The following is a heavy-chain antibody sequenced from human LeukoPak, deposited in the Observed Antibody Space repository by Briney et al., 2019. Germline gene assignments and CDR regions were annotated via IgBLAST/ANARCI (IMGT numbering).Heavy chain of an antibody. CDR3: ARDIVVVPAVEAEDC. Sequence: GASVKVSCKASGYTLGDYYMHWVRQAPGQGLEWMGWINPNSGLTNYAQRFQGRVTMTADTSVNTAYIHLTGLASDDSAVYYCARDIVVVPAVEAEDCWGQGTLVIVSS. D-gene: IGHD2-2*01. J-gene: IGHJ4*02. CDR1: GYTLGDYY. V-gene: IGHV1-2*02. CDR2: INPNSGLT.